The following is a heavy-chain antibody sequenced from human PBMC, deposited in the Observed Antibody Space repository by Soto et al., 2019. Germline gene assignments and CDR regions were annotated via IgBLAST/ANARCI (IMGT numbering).Heavy chain of an antibody. J-gene: IGHJ4*02. CDR1: GGSISSSNW. CDR3: ARRSSWSRGRLDY. Sequence: SETLSLTCAVSGGSISSSNWWSWVRQPPGKGLEWIGEIYHSGSTNYNPSLKSRVTISVDKSKNQFSLKLSSVTAADTAVYYCARRSSWSRGRLDYWGQGTLVTAPQ. CDR2: IYHSGST. D-gene: IGHD6-13*01. V-gene: IGHV4-4*02.